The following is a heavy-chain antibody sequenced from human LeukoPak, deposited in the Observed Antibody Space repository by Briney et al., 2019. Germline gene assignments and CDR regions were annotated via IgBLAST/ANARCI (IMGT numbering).Heavy chain of an antibody. CDR3: ARGPHYYDSGDAFDI. CDR2: IIPLLGIA. V-gene: IGHV1-69*04. Sequence: GASVKVSCKASGGTFSSYAISWVRQAPGQGLEWMGRIIPLLGIANYAQKFQGRVTITADKSTSTAYMELSSLRSEDTAVYYCARGPHYYDSGDAFDIWGQGTMVTVSS. CDR1: GGTFSSYA. J-gene: IGHJ3*02. D-gene: IGHD3-22*01.